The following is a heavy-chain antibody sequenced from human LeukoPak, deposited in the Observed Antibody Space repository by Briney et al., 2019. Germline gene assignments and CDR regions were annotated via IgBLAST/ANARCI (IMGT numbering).Heavy chain of an antibody. J-gene: IGHJ6*02. CDR1: RFTFSSYA. Sequence: GGSLRLSCADSRFTFSSYAMNWVRQAPGKGLEWVSGISGSGGSRYYAVSVKGRFTISRDYSKNTLYLQMNSLRADDTAVYYCAKDVKGSYGMDVWGQGTTVTVSS. V-gene: IGHV3-23*01. CDR2: ISGSGGSR. CDR3: AKDVKGSYGMDV.